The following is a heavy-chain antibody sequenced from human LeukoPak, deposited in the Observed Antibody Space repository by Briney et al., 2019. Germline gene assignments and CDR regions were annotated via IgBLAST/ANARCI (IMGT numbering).Heavy chain of an antibody. D-gene: IGHD3-10*01. CDR2: IRYDGSNK. V-gene: IGHV3-30*02. CDR3: AKDRPPYGSGSYYDY. CDR1: GFTFSSYG. J-gene: IGHJ4*02. Sequence: QAGGSLRLSCAASGFTFSSYGMHWVRQAPGKGLEWVAFIRYDGSNKYYADSVKGRFTISRDNSKNTLYLQMNSLRAEDTAVYYCAKDRPPYGSGSYYDYWGQGTLVTVSS.